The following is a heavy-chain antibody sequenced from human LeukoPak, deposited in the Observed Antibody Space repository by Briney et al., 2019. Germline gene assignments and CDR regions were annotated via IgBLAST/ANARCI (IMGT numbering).Heavy chain of an antibody. CDR2: INPNSGGT. CDR3: ARGTDMATITFDY. V-gene: IGHV1-2*02. CDR1: GYTFTGYY. J-gene: IGHJ4*02. Sequence: ASVKVSFKASGYTFTGYYMHWVRQAPGQGLEWMGWINPNSGGTNYAQKFQGRVTMTRDTSISTAYMELSRLRSDDTAVYYCARGTDMATITFDYWGQGTLVTVSS. D-gene: IGHD5-24*01.